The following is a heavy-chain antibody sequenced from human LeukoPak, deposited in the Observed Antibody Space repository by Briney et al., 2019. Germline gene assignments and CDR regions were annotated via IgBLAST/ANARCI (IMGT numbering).Heavy chain of an antibody. CDR3: AREGVVVVPAAIIDRGAFDI. Sequence: GGSLRLSCAASGFTFSSYWMSWVRQAPGKGLEWVANIKQDGSEKYYVDSVKGRFTISRDNAKNSLYLQMNSLRAEDTAVYYCAREGVVVVPAAIIDRGAFDIWGQGTMVTVSS. D-gene: IGHD2-2*02. CDR1: GFTFSSYW. J-gene: IGHJ3*02. V-gene: IGHV3-7*01. CDR2: IKQDGSEK.